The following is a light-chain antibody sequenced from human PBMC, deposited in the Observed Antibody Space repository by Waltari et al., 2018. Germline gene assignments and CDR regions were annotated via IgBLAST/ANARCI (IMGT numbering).Light chain of an antibody. V-gene: IGKV3-20*01. CDR3: QQYDSIVLT. J-gene: IGKJ4*01. Sequence: EIVLTQSPGTLSLSPGERATLSCRASQSVSSISLSWYQQKAGQPPRLLIYGVSSRATGIPDRFSGSGSGTDFTLTISRLEPEDFAVHYCQQYDSIVLTFGGGTKVEI. CDR2: GVS. CDR1: QSVSSIS.